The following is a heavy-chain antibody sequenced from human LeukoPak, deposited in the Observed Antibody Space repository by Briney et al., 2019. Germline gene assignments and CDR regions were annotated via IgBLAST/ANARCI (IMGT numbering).Heavy chain of an antibody. Sequence: GGSLRLSCTASGFTFDDYVMHWVRQAPGKGLEWVSLISGDGSGTYYADSVKGRFTISRDNSKNSLFLHMSGLRAEDTALYYCATQNPPGSGYYDTYNWFDPGAREPWSPSPQ. CDR3: ATQNPPGSGYYDTYNWFDP. CDR1: GFTFDDYV. D-gene: IGHD5-12*01. V-gene: IGHV3-43*02. CDR2: ISGDGSGT. J-gene: IGHJ5*02.